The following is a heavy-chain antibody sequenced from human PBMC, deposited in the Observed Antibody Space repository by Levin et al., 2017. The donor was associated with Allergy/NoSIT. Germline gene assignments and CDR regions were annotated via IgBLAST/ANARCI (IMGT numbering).Heavy chain of an antibody. J-gene: IGHJ6*02. CDR3: ATDPGGWYLGLVGDAIKRYYYGMDV. Sequence: ASVKVSCKVSGYTLTELSMHWVRQAPGKGLEWMGGFDPEDGETIYAQKFQGRVTMTEDTSTDTAYMELSSLRSEDTAVYYCATDPGGWYLGLVGDAIKRYYYGMDVWGQGTTVTVSS. CDR2: FDPEDGET. D-gene: IGHD6-19*01. CDR1: GYTLTELS. V-gene: IGHV1-24*01.